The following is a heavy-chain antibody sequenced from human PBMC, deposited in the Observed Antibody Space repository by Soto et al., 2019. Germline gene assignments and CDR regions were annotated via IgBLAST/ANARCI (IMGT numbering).Heavy chain of an antibody. J-gene: IGHJ6*02. CDR1: GYSFSSYW. CDR2: IYPGDSDI. D-gene: IGHD1-26*01. Sequence: PGESLKISCKGSGYSFSSYWIGWVRQMPGKGLEWVGMIYPGDSDIKYSPSFQGQVTISADKSISTASLEWSSLKASDTAMYYCARQVGDSADYNYGMDVWGQGTTVTVSS. V-gene: IGHV5-51*01. CDR3: ARQVGDSADYNYGMDV.